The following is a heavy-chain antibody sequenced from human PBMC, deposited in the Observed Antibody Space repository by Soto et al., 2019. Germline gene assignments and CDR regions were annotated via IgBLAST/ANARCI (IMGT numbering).Heavy chain of an antibody. CDR3: ARDAKGIAVAGTTNWFDP. CDR1: GFTFSSYW. Sequence: GGSLRLSCAASGFTFSSYWMSWVRQAPGKGLEWVANIKQDGSEKYYVDSVKGRFTISRDNAKNSLYLQMNSLRAEDTAVYYCARDAKGIAVAGTTNWFDPWGQGTLVTVSS. CDR2: IKQDGSEK. J-gene: IGHJ5*02. V-gene: IGHV3-7*01. D-gene: IGHD6-19*01.